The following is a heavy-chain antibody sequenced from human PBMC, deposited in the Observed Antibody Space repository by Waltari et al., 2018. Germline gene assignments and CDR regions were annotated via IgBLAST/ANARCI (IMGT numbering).Heavy chain of an antibody. CDR2: IYDAGST. CDR1: GFTVSSHP. V-gene: IGHV3-66*02. D-gene: IGHD5-18*01. J-gene: IGHJ4*02. Sequence: EVQLVESGGGLVHPGGSLRLPCAAPGFTVSSHPRRWVRQAPGKGLEWVSLIYDAGSTYYPDSVRGRFTISRDNSKNTVHLQMNSLRVEDTAIYYCARARDEETAMVYFDRWGQGTLVSVSS. CDR3: ARARDEETAMVYFDR.